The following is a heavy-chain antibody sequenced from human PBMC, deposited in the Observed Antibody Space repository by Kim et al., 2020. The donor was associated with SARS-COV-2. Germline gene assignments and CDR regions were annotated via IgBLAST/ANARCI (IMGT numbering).Heavy chain of an antibody. CDR3: ASPAPSGSFPT. CDR2: IYHSGST. Sequence: SETLSLTCAVSGGSIGSSIWWTWVRQPPGTGLEWIGEIYHSGSTNYNPSLKSRVTISVDKSKNQFSLKLSSVTAADTAVYYCASPAPSGSFPTWGQGTLVTVSS. D-gene: IGHD1-26*01. V-gene: IGHV4-4*02. J-gene: IGHJ4*02. CDR1: GGSIGSSIW.